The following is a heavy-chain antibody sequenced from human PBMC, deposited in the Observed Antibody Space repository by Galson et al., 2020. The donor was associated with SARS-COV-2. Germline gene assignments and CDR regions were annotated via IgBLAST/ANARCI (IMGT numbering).Heavy chain of an antibody. CDR1: GGSISSYY. V-gene: IGHV4-59*01. CDR2: IYYSGST. Sequence: ETSETLSLTCTVSGGSISSYYWSWIRQPPGKGLAWIGYIYYSGSTHYNPSLKSRVTISVDTSKNQFSLKLSSVTAADTAVYYCARDVGYCSSTSCPEGSVGPNYYYGMDVWGQGTTVTVSS. CDR3: ARDVGYCSSTSCPEGSVGPNYYYGMDV. J-gene: IGHJ6*02. D-gene: IGHD2-2*01.